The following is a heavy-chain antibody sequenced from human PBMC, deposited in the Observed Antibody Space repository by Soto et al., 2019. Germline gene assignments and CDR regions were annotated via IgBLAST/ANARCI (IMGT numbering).Heavy chain of an antibody. Sequence: QVQLVQSGAEVKKPGSSVKVSCKASGGTFSSYAISWVRQAPGQGLEWMGGIIPIFGTANYAQKFQGRVTITADESTSTAYMKLSSLRSEDTAVYYCARDRGWTGTTPYYYYGMDVWGQGTTVTVSS. D-gene: IGHD1-7*01. CDR2: IIPIFGTA. CDR1: GGTFSSYA. J-gene: IGHJ6*02. CDR3: ARDRGWTGTTPYYYYGMDV. V-gene: IGHV1-69*12.